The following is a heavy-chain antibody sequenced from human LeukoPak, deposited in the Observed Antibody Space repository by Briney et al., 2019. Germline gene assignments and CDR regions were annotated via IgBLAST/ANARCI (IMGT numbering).Heavy chain of an antibody. V-gene: IGHV1-69*05. J-gene: IGHJ5*02. CDR3: ARTIGDLGVYYDSSGYSLSNWFDP. Sequence: SVKVSCKASGGTFSSYAISWVRQAPGQGLEWMGGIIPIFGTANYAQKFQGRVTITTDESTSTAYMELSSLRSEDTAVYYCARTIGDLGVYYDSSGYSLSNWFDPRGQGTLVTVSS. CDR2: IIPIFGTA. CDR1: GGTFSSYA. D-gene: IGHD3-22*01.